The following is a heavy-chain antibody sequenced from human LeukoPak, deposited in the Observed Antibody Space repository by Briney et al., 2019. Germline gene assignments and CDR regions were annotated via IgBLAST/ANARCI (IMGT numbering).Heavy chain of an antibody. D-gene: IGHD3-22*01. CDR2: IYSGGST. V-gene: IGHV3-53*01. CDR1: GFTFSRNY. Sequence: PGGSLRLSCAASGFTFSRNYMSWVRQAPGKGLEWVSVIYSGGSTYYADSVKGRFTISRDNSKNTLYLQMNSLRAEDTAVYYCARDLGYYDSSGYYYSYFQHWGQGTLVTVSS. J-gene: IGHJ1*01. CDR3: ARDLGYYDSSGYYYSYFQH.